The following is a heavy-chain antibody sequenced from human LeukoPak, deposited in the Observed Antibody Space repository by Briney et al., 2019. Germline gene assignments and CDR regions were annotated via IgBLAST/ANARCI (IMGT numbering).Heavy chain of an antibody. CDR3: ARGPYDHNWFDP. Sequence: GASVKVSCTASGYTFTSYAMHWVRQAPGQRLEWMGWINAGNGNTKYSQKFPGRVTITRDTSASTAYMELSSLRSEDTAVYYCARGPYDHNWFDPWGQGTLVTVSS. CDR1: GYTFTSYA. D-gene: IGHD3-16*01. J-gene: IGHJ5*02. V-gene: IGHV1-3*01. CDR2: INAGNGNT.